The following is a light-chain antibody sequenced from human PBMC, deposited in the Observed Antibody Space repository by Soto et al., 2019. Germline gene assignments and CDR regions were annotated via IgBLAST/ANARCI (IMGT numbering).Light chain of an antibody. Sequence: DIQMTQSPSSLSASVGDRVTITCRASQSISSYLNWYQQKPGKAPKLLIYDASSLQSGLPSRFSGSGSGTDFTLTISSLQPEDFATYYCQQSYSTPHTFGQGTKLEIK. V-gene: IGKV1-39*01. CDR1: QSISSY. J-gene: IGKJ2*01. CDR3: QQSYSTPHT. CDR2: DAS.